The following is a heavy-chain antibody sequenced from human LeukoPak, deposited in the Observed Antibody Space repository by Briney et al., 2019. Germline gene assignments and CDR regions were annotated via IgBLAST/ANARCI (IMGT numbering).Heavy chain of an antibody. D-gene: IGHD3-10*02. Sequence: ASVKVSCKASGYTFTDYYMHWVRQAPGQGLEWMGWINPNSGGTIYAQNFQGRVTMTRDTSISTAYMELSRLRSDDTAVYFCARDRSSCPGDYWGQGTLVTVSS. CDR3: ARDRSSCPGDY. V-gene: IGHV1-2*02. CDR1: GYTFTDYY. CDR2: INPNSGGT. J-gene: IGHJ4*02.